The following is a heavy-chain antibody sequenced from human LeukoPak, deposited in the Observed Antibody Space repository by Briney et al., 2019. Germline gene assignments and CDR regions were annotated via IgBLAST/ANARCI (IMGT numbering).Heavy chain of an antibody. J-gene: IGHJ4*02. CDR3: ATGHSYGYDY. CDR2: IKNVGSVT. CDR1: GLIYTDFW. V-gene: IGHV3-74*01. D-gene: IGHD5-18*01. Sequence: PGGSLRLSCAASGLIYTDFWMHWVRQAPGKGLEWVSLIKNVGSVTRYADSVKGRFIISRDDAKNTLDLQMNSLKVDDTAVYYCATGHSYGYDYWGQGILVTVSS.